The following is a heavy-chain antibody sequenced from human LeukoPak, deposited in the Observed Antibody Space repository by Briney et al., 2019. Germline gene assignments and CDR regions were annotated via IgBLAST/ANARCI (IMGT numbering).Heavy chain of an antibody. J-gene: IGHJ6*02. CDR2: IGRSEAFK. Sequence: PGGSLRLSCVASGFIFSNEMNWVRQAPGKGLEWVSYIGRSEAFKYYADSVKGRFTVSRDNAKNSLYLQMNSLSAEDTGVYFCAKEVHGSGKNGMDVWGQGTTVSVSS. D-gene: IGHD4-23*01. CDR3: AKEVHGSGKNGMDV. V-gene: IGHV3-48*03. CDR1: GFIFSNE.